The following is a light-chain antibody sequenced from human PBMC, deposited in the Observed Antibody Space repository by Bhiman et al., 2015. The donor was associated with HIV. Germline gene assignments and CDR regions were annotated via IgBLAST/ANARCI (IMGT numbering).Light chain of an antibody. J-gene: IGLJ2*01. CDR2: EVT. CDR1: SSDIGNYKF. V-gene: IGLV2-14*02. Sequence: QSALTQPASVSGSPGQSITISCTGTSSDIGNYKFVSWFQQHPGKAPKLIISEVTKRSSGFSHRFSGSKSGNTASLTISGLQAEDEADYYCSSYASSSTLVFGGGTQLTVL. CDR3: SSYASSSTLV.